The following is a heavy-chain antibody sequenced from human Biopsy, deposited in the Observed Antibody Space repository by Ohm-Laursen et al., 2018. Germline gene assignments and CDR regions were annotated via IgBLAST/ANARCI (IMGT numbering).Heavy chain of an antibody. CDR3: AKDRIFLGAGSFNFDS. J-gene: IGHJ4*02. CDR2: ITWNSGIM. D-gene: IGHD3-10*01. V-gene: IGHV3-9*01. Sequence: SLRLSCSASGYIFYDHSMHWRRQVPGRGLEWVSRITWNSGIMDYADSVRGRFTIPRDNAKNSLYLQMNSLRAEATALYYCAKDRIFLGAGSFNFDSWGQGTLVTVSS. CDR1: GYIFYDHS.